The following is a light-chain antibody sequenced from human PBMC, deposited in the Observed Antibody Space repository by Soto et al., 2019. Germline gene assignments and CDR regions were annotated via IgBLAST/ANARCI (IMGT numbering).Light chain of an antibody. Sequence: EIVLTQSPGTLSLSPGERATLSCRASQSVANNFLAWYQQKPGQAPRLLIYGASSRTTGIPARFSGSGSGTDFNLTISRLDPEDFAVYYCQQYGSSPWTFGQGTKVEI. J-gene: IGKJ1*01. CDR3: QQYGSSPWT. CDR2: GAS. V-gene: IGKV3-20*01. CDR1: QSVANNF.